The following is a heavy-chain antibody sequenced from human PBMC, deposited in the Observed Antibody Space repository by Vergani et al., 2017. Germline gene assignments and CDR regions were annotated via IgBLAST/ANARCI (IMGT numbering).Heavy chain of an antibody. CDR1: GFTFSSYA. D-gene: IGHD6-6*01. Sequence: QVQLVESGGGVVQPGRSLRLSCAASGFTFSSYAMHWVRQAPGKGLEWVAVISYDGSNKYYADSVKGRFTISRDNSKNTLYLQMNSLRAEDTAVYYCAKDLEFEYSSSSPFDYWGQGTLVTVSS. CDR3: AKDLEFEYSSSSPFDY. V-gene: IGHV3-30-3*01. J-gene: IGHJ4*02. CDR2: ISYDGSNK.